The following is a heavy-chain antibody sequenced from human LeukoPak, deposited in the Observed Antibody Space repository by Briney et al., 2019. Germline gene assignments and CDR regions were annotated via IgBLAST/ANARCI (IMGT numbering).Heavy chain of an antibody. V-gene: IGHV4-59*01. J-gene: IGHJ4*02. CDR3: ASFLGYCSGGSCYDNDY. D-gene: IGHD2-15*01. CDR1: GGSISSYY. Sequence: SETLSLTCTVSGGSISSYYWSWIRQPPGKGLEWIGYIYYSGSTNYNPSLKSRVTISVDTSKNQFSLKLSSVTAADTAVYYCASFLGYCSGGSCYDNDYWGQGTLVTVSS. CDR2: IYYSGST.